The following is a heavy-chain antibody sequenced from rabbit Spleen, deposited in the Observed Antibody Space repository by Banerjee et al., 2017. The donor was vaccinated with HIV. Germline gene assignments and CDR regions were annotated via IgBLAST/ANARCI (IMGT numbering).Heavy chain of an antibody. Sequence: QEQLVESGGDLVKPGTSLTLTCTASGFSFSSSYYICWVRQAPGKGLEWVVCIDAGSSGFTYFANWAKGRSTFSKTSSTTVTLQMTSLTAADTATYFCARGSATMTMVITGYYLGLWGPGTLVTVS. CDR3: ARGSATMTMVITGYYLGL. V-gene: IGHV1S45*01. CDR2: IDAGSSGFT. D-gene: IGHD2-1*01. CDR1: GFSFSSSYY. J-gene: IGHJ6*01.